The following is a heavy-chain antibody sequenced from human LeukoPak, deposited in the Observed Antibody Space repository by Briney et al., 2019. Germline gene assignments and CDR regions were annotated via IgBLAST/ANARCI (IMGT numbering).Heavy chain of an antibody. V-gene: IGHV3-48*03. Sequence: PGGSLRLSCAASGLTFRSYGVNWVRQAPGKGLEWVSYISSSGTTVYFADSVKGRFTISRDNAKNSLYLHLNSLRAEDTAVYYCARELLDAFDIWGHGTMVTVSS. D-gene: IGHD2/OR15-2a*01. CDR1: GLTFRSYG. CDR3: ARELLDAFDI. CDR2: ISSSGTTV. J-gene: IGHJ3*02.